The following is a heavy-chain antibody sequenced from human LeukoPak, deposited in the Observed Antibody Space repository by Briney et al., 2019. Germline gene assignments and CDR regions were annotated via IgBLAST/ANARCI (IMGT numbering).Heavy chain of an antibody. CDR1: GGTFTSYA. D-gene: IGHD6-13*01. CDR3: ARGGLGMGGTIAAAEVDY. V-gene: IGHV1-69*19. Sequence: SGEVSGKAAGGTFTSYATSWGRQAAGQGLEGWGGIIPFVGTANYAQTFQGRVAVTADASTRTAYMELSSLRSEDTAVYYCARGGLGMGGTIAAAEVDYWGQGTLSPPPQ. CDR2: IIPFVGTA. J-gene: IGHJ4*02.